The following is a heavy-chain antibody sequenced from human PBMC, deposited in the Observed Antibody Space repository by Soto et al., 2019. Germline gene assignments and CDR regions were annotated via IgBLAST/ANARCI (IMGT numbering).Heavy chain of an antibody. CDR3: VKGIMNTLTPFDY. CDR2: ISSNGGST. V-gene: IGHV3-64D*06. Sequence: PRGSLRLSCSASVFTFSIYAMDWVRQAPGKGLEYVSAISSNGGSTYYADSVKGRFTISRDNSKNTLYLQMSSLRAEDTAVYYCVKGIMNTLTPFDYWGQGTMVTVSS. J-gene: IGHJ4*02. D-gene: IGHD7-27*01. CDR1: VFTFSIYA.